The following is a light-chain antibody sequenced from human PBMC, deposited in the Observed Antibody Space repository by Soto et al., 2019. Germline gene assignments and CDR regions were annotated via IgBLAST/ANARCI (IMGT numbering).Light chain of an antibody. CDR1: QDISSY. CDR2: DAS. J-gene: IGKJ4*01. CDR3: LQFHNLPT. Sequence: DIQMTQSPSPLSASVGDRVTITCQASQDISSYLNWYQHKPGKAPKILIYDASTLETGVPSRFSGSGSGTDFTFTISSLQPEDIATYYCLQFHNLPTFGGGTKVDIK. V-gene: IGKV1-33*01.